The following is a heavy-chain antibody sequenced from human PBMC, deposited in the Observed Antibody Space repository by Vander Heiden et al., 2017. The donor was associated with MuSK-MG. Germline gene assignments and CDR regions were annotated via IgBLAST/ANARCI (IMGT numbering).Heavy chain of an antibody. Sequence: EVQLLESGGGLVQPGGSLRLAGAASGFTFSSYAMSWVRQASGKGLGWVSAISGSGGSTYYADSVKGRFTISRDNSKNTLYLQMNSLSAEDTAVYYCAKLIGSYLDYWGQGTLVTVSS. CDR1: GFTFSSYA. J-gene: IGHJ4*02. CDR2: ISGSGGST. D-gene: IGHD1-26*01. CDR3: AKLIGSYLDY. V-gene: IGHV3-23*01.